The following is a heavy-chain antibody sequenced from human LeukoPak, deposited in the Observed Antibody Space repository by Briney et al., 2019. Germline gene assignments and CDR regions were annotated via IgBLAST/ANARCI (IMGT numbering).Heavy chain of an antibody. CDR1: GGTFSSYA. CDR2: IIPIFGTA. J-gene: IGHJ4*02. Sequence: SVKVSCKASGGTFSSYAISWVRQAPGQGLEWMGGIIPIFGTANYAQKFQGRVTITTDESTSTAYMELSSLRSEDTAVYYCARAWVGSSGWYSPYYFDYRGQGTLVTVSS. CDR3: ARAWVGSSGWYSPYYFDY. V-gene: IGHV1-69*05. D-gene: IGHD6-19*01.